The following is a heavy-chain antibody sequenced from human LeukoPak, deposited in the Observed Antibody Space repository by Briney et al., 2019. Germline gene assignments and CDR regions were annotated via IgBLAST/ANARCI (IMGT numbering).Heavy chain of an antibody. Sequence: PGGSLRLSCAASGFTFSSYGMHWVRQAPGKGLEWVAFIRYDGSNKYYADSVKGRFTISRDSAKNSLYLQMNSLRAEDTAVYYCAREGIVVVPAARPPVLHFDYWGQGTLVTVSS. CDR2: IRYDGSNK. V-gene: IGHV3-30*02. D-gene: IGHD2-2*01. CDR3: AREGIVVVPAARPPVLHFDY. J-gene: IGHJ4*02. CDR1: GFTFSSYG.